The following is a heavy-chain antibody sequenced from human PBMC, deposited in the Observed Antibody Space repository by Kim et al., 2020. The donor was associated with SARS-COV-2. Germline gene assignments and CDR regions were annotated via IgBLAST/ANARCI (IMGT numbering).Heavy chain of an antibody. D-gene: IGHD6-13*01. J-gene: IGHJ6*02. Sequence: LKSRVTISVDTSKNQFSLKLSSVTAADTAVYYCARLAAAGPSYYYYGMDVWGQGTTVTVSS. V-gene: IGHV4-59*08. CDR3: ARLAAAGPSYYYYGMDV.